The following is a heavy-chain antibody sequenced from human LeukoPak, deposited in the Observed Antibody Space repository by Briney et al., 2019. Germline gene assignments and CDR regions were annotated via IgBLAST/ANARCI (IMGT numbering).Heavy chain of an antibody. V-gene: IGHV4-59*01. D-gene: IGHD6-13*01. J-gene: IGHJ5*02. CDR3: ARSIAAAGTRWFDP. Sequence: SETLSLTCTVSGGSISSYYWSWIRQPPGKGLEWIGYIYYSGSTNYNPSLKSRVTISVDTSKNQFSLKLSSVTAADTAVYYCARSIAAAGTRWFDPWGQGTLVTVSS. CDR2: IYYSGST. CDR1: GGSISSYY.